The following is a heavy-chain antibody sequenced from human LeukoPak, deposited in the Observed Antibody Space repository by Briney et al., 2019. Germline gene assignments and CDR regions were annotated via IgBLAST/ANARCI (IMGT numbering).Heavy chain of an antibody. CDR2: ISYDGSNE. D-gene: IGHD3-10*01. CDR3: ARANYYGSGSYFEGMGY. J-gene: IGHJ4*02. V-gene: IGHV3-30*03. Sequence: PGGSLRLSCAASGFTFSRYGMHWVRQAPGKGLEWVAVISYDGSNEYYVDSVKGRFTISRDNSKNTLYLQMNSLRAEDTAVYYCARANYYGSGSYFEGMGYWGQGTLVTVSS. CDR1: GFTFSRYG.